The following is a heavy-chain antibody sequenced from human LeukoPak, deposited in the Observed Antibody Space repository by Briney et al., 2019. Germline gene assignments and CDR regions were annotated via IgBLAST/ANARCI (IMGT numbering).Heavy chain of an antibody. CDR2: ISYDGSNK. CDR1: GFSFRSYG. CDR3: AKDGGVRTDYYYYYYMDV. V-gene: IGHV3-30*18. Sequence: GGSLRLSCAASGFSFRSYGMSWVRQAPGKGLEWVAVISYDGSNKYYADSVKGRFTISRDNSKNTLYLQMNSLRAEDTAVYYCAKDGGVRTDYYYYYYMDVWGKGTTVTISS. D-gene: IGHD3-3*01. J-gene: IGHJ6*03.